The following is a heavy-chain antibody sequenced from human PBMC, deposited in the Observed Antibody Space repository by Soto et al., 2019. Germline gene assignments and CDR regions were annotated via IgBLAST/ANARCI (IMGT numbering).Heavy chain of an antibody. Sequence: SETLSLTCTVSGDSMSSSNWWNWVRQPPGKGLEWIGEAHHSGRTNYNPSLKSRVTISVDRSQNLFSLKLSSVTAADTAVYYCGRDPMLWGQGTLVSV. CDR2: AHHSGRT. V-gene: IGHV4-4*02. D-gene: IGHD2-8*01. CDR3: GRDPML. CDR1: GDSMSSSNW. J-gene: IGHJ4*02.